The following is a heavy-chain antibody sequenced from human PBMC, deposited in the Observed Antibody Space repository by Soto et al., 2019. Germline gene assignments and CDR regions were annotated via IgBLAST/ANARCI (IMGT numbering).Heavy chain of an antibody. CDR2: IWYDGSNK. V-gene: IGHV3-33*01. Sequence: GGSLRLSCAASGFTFSSYGMHWVRQAPGKGLEWVAVIWYDGSNKYYADSVKGRFTISRDNSKNTLYLQMNSLRAEDTAVYYCAREFALVSYWFDPWGQGTLVTVSS. J-gene: IGHJ5*02. CDR1: GFTFSSYG. D-gene: IGHD6-6*01. CDR3: AREFALVSYWFDP.